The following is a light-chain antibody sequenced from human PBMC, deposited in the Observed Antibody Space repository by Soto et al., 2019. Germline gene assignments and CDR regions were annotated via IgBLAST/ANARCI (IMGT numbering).Light chain of an antibody. CDR1: QSISTW. CDR3: QQYNSYPST. V-gene: IGKV1-5*01. Sequence: DIQMTQSPSTVSASVGDGVTITCRASQSISTWLAWYQQKPGNAPKLLIYDASTLESGVPSGFSGSGSGTEFTLTISNLQPDDFATYYCQQYNSYPSTFGQGTKLEIK. J-gene: IGKJ2*01. CDR2: DAS.